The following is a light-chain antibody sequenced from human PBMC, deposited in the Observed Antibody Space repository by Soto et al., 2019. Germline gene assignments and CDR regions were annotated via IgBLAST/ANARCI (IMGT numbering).Light chain of an antibody. CDR1: SSDVGGHNY. J-gene: IGLJ1*01. V-gene: IGLV2-14*01. Sequence: QSVLTQPAPVSGSPGQSITVSCTGTSSDVGGHNYVSWFQQHPGQAPKLLIYEVTTRPSGVSTRFSSSKSGNTASLTISGLQAEDEADYHCSSYSSSGTLFVF. CDR2: EVT. CDR3: SSYSSSGTLFV.